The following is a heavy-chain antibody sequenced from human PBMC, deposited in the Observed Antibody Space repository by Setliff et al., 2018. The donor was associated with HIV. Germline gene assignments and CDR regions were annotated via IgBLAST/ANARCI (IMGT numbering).Heavy chain of an antibody. D-gene: IGHD3-3*01. Sequence: ASVKVSCKSSGYTFTKYGITWVRQAPGQGLEWMGWISANNGSSYFAQKLQDRVTMTSDTSTSTAYMELRSLRSDDTAVYYCARVRERVTIFGVVRGFDSWGQGAQVTVSS. CDR1: GYTFTKYG. CDR3: ARVRERVTIFGVVRGFDS. V-gene: IGHV1-18*01. J-gene: IGHJ4*02. CDR2: ISANNGSS.